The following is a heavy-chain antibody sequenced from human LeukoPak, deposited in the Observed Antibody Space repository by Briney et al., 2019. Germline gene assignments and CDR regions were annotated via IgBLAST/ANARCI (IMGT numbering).Heavy chain of an antibody. CDR3: AASYDFWSGYPY. J-gene: IGHJ4*02. CDR1: GFTFTSSA. CDR2: IVVGSGNT. Sequence: SVKVSCKASGFTFTSSAVQWVRQARGQRLEWIGWIVVGSGNTNYAQKFQERVTITRDMSTSTAYMELSSLRSEDTAVYYCAASYDFWSGYPYWGQGTLVTVS. V-gene: IGHV1-58*01. D-gene: IGHD3-3*01.